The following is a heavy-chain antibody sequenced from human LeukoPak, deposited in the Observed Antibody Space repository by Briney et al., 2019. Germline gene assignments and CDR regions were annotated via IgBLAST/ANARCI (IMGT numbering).Heavy chain of an antibody. CDR2: ISDRGDNK. J-gene: IGHJ4*02. D-gene: IGHD6-19*01. CDR1: GYTFSSHA. Sequence: GGSLRLSCAASGYTFSSHAMSWVRQAPGKGLEWVSAISDRGDNKQYTDSVKGRLTISRDNSKNTLYLQMNSLRADDTAVYYCAKSSRYGTGWYGRIDYWGQGTLVTVS. CDR3: AKSSRYGTGWYGRIDY. V-gene: IGHV3-23*01.